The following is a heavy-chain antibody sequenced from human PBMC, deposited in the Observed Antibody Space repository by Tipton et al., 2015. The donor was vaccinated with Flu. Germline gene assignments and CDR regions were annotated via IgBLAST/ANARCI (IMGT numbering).Heavy chain of an antibody. CDR2: IHNSGTT. V-gene: IGHV4-4*08. J-gene: IGHJ6*02. D-gene: IGHD1-1*01. CDR3: ARDLWNDRRSYYYYGVDV. Sequence: TLSLTCTVSVGSGSSSYWSWVRQPPGKGLEWIGNIHNSGTTNYNSSLKSRVTMSVDTSKNQFSLKLSFVTAADTAVYYCARDLWNDRRSYYYYGVDVWGQGTTVTVPS. CDR1: VGSGSSSY.